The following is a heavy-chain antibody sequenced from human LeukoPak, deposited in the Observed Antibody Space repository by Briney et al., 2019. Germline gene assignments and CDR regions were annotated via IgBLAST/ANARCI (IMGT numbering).Heavy chain of an antibody. CDR2: IYYSGST. J-gene: IGHJ4*02. CDR3: ARHVWLQPFDY. CDR1: GGSISSGGYY. Sequence: SETLSLTCTVSGGSISSGGYYWSWIRQHPGKGLEWIGYIYYSGSTNYNPSLKSRVTISVDTSKNQFSLKLSSVTAADTAVYYCARHVWLQPFDYWGQGTLITVSS. V-gene: IGHV4-61*08. D-gene: IGHD3-9*01.